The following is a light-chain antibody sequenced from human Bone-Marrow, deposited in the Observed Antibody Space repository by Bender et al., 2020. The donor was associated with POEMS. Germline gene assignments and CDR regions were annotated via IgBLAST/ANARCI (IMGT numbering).Light chain of an antibody. CDR2: GYN. J-gene: IGLJ3*02. V-gene: IGLV1-40*01. CDR1: SSNTGSGYD. CDR3: SSYAGSSPWV. Sequence: QSVLTQPPSVSGAPGQRVTISCTGSSSNTGSGYDINWYQHLPGTAPKLLIYGYNNRPSGVPDRFSGSKSGTSASLAITGLQAEDEGDYHCSSYAGSSPWVFGGGTKLTVL.